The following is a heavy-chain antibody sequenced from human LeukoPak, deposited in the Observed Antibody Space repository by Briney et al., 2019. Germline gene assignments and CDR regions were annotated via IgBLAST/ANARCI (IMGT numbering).Heavy chain of an antibody. D-gene: IGHD5-24*01. CDR2: ISSSGSTI. V-gene: IGHV3-48*03. CDR1: GFTFSSYE. Sequence: PGGSLRLSCAASGFTFSSYEMNWVRQAPGKGLEWVSYISSSGSTIYYADSVKGRFTISRDNAKNSLYLQMNSLRAEDTAVYYCAAVIRWLGNDYWGQGTLVTDSS. CDR3: AAVIRWLGNDY. J-gene: IGHJ4*02.